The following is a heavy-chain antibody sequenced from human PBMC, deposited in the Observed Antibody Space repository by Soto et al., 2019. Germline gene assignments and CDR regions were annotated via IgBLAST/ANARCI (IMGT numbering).Heavy chain of an antibody. Sequence: SQTLSLTCAISGDSVSSNSAAWNWIRQSPSRGLEWLGRTYYRSKWYNDYAVSVKSRITINPDTSKNQFSLQLNSVTPEDTAVYYYSWDPHSRSNWNYRGLDYWGQGTLVTVSS. CDR2: TYYRSKWYN. D-gene: IGHD1-7*01. V-gene: IGHV6-1*01. CDR1: GDSVSSNSAA. J-gene: IGHJ4*02. CDR3: SWDPHSRSNWNYRGLDY.